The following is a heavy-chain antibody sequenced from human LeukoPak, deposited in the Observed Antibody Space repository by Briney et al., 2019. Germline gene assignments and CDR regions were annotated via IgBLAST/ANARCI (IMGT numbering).Heavy chain of an antibody. CDR1: GFTVSSNH. J-gene: IGHJ3*02. CDR3: AREYYYGSGSFYNGNAFDI. Sequence: GGSLRLSCAASGFTVSSNHMSWVRQAPGKGLEWVSVIYSGGSTYYAGSVKGRFTISRDKSKNTLYLQMNSLRAEDTAVYYCAREYYYGSGSFYNGNAFDIWGQGTMVTVSS. CDR2: IYSGGST. D-gene: IGHD3-10*01. V-gene: IGHV3-66*01.